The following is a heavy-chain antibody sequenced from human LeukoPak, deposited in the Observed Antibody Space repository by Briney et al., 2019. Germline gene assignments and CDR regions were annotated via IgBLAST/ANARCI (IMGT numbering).Heavy chain of an antibody. Sequence: SETLSLTCTVSGGSISSYYWSWIRQPPGKGLEWIGYIYYSGSTNYNPSLKSRVTISVDTSKNQFSLKLSSVTAADTAVYYCARGNLYYDILTGYYHWFDPWGQGTLVTVSS. V-gene: IGHV4-59*01. CDR2: IYYSGST. D-gene: IGHD3-9*01. CDR1: GGSISSYY. J-gene: IGHJ5*02. CDR3: ARGNLYYDILTGYYHWFDP.